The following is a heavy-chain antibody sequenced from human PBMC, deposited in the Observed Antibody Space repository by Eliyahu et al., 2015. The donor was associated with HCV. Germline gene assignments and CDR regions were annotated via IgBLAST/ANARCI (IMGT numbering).Heavy chain of an antibody. CDR1: GYTFTGYY. Sequence: QVQLLQSGAEIKMPGASVKVSCKASGYTFTGYYMHWVRQAPGQGLEWMGWINPNSGGTNYAQKFQGRVTMTRDTSITTAYMELSRLRSDDTAVYFCARGSNILWWWEIWGHGTLVTASS. D-gene: IGHD2-21*01. CDR3: ARGSNILWWWEI. J-gene: IGHJ3*02. V-gene: IGHV1-2*02. CDR2: INPNSGGT.